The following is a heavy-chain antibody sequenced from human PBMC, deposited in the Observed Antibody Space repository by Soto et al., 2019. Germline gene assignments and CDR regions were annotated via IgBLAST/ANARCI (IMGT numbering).Heavy chain of an antibody. D-gene: IGHD4-17*01. Sequence: ASVKVSRKASGYTFTGYYMHWVRQAPGQGLEWMGWINPNSGGTNYAQKFQGWVTMTRDTSISTAYMELSRLRSDDTAVYYCARTTVTTLKNYGMDVWGQGTTVTVSS. CDR1: GYTFTGYY. J-gene: IGHJ6*02. V-gene: IGHV1-2*04. CDR2: INPNSGGT. CDR3: ARTTVTTLKNYGMDV.